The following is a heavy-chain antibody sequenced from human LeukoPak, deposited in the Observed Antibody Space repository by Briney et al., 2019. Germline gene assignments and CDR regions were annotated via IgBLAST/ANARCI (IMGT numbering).Heavy chain of an antibody. J-gene: IGHJ5*02. Sequence: GGSLRLSCTASGFTFGDYAMSWVRQAPGKGLEWVGFIRSKAYGGTTEYAASVKGRFTISRDDSKSIAYLQMNSLKTEDTAVYYCTRVWRGSYSAAWGQGTLVTVSS. D-gene: IGHD1-26*01. CDR3: TRVWRGSYSAA. CDR2: IRSKAYGGTT. V-gene: IGHV3-49*04. CDR1: GFTFGDYA.